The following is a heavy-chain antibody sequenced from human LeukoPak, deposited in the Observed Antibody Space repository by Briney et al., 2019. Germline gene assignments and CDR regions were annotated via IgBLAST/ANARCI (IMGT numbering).Heavy chain of an antibody. V-gene: IGHV4-39*01. Sequence: SETLSLTCTVSGGSISRSSYYWGWIRQPPGKGLEWIGSIYCSGSTYYNPSLKSRVTISVDTSKNQFSLKLSSVTAADTAVYYCARGLYVSNYWGQGTLVTVSS. CDR3: ARGLYVSNY. CDR2: IYCSGST. CDR1: GGSISRSSYY. J-gene: IGHJ4*02. D-gene: IGHD2/OR15-2a*01.